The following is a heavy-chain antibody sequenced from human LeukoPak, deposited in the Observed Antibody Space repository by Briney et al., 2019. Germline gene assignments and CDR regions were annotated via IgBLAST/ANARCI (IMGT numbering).Heavy chain of an antibody. CDR1: GGSISSYY. CDR2: IYASGST. Sequence: SETLSLTCTVSGGSISSYYWSWLPQPGGKGLEWIGRIYASGSTNYNPSLKSRVTMSVDTSKNQFSLKLSSVTAADTAVYYCARNVAVAAFDYWGQGTLVTVSS. CDR3: ARNVAVAAFDY. J-gene: IGHJ4*02. D-gene: IGHD6-19*01. V-gene: IGHV4-4*07.